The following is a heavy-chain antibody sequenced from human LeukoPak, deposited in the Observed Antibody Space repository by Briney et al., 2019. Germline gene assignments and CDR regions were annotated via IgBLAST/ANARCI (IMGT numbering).Heavy chain of an antibody. CDR2: IGDSGDST. D-gene: IGHD2-15*01. V-gene: IGHV3-23*01. J-gene: IGHJ4*02. CDR3: AKHGGYHFDY. CDR1: GFTFSSSG. Sequence: GGSLRLSCAASGFTFSSSGMSWVRQAPGKVLERVSLIGDSGDSTDYADSVKGRFTISRDNSKNTLFLQMNSLRVEDTAVYYCAKHGGYHFDYWGQGTLVTVSS.